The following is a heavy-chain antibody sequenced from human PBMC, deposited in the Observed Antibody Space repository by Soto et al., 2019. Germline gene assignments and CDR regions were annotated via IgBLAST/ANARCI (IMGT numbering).Heavy chain of an antibody. Sequence: ASVNVSFKASGYTFRIYCITWVRQAPGQWLELMGWISANDGNTHYAQKFQGRVTMTTDTSASTAYMEVRRLRSDDTAVYYCACCKERSYSGFSGDDYYRMEVWGQGTSDIVS. V-gene: IGHV1-18*01. J-gene: IGHJ6*02. CDR1: GYTFRIYC. CDR3: ACCKERSYSGFSGDDYYRMEV. D-gene: IGHD1-26*01. CDR2: ISANDGNT.